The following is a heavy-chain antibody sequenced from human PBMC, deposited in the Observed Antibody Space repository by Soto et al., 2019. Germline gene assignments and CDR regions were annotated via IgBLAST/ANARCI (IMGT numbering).Heavy chain of an antibody. CDR3: ARDRAAVAGNYYYGMDV. D-gene: IGHD6-19*01. J-gene: IGHJ6*02. CDR1: GYTFTCYY. Sequence: ASVKVSCKASGYTFTCYYMHLVRQAPGQGLEWMGWINPNSGGTNYAQKFQGWVTMTRDTSISTAYMELSRLRSDDTAVYYCARDRAAVAGNYYYGMDVWGQGTTVTVSS. V-gene: IGHV1-2*04. CDR2: INPNSGGT.